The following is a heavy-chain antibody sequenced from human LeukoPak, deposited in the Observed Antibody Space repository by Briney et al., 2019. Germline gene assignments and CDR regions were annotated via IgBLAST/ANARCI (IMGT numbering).Heavy chain of an antibody. J-gene: IGHJ3*02. D-gene: IGHD3-22*01. CDR3: ARSTPSQYDSSGYYYAFDI. Sequence: SETLSLTCTVSGGSISSYYWSWIRQPPGKGLEWIGYIYTSGSTNYNPSLKSRVTISVDTSKNQFSLKLSSVTAADTAVYYCARSTPSQYDSSGYYYAFDIWGQGTMVTVSS. CDR1: GGSISSYY. CDR2: IYTSGST. V-gene: IGHV4-4*09.